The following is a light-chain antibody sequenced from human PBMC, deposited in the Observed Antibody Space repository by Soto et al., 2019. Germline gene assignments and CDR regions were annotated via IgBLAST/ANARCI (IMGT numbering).Light chain of an antibody. CDR1: QSVSSN. CDR3: QQYSNWPIT. Sequence: EIVLTQSPGTLSVSPGERVTLSCRASQSVSSNLAWYQQKPGQAPRLLIYGASTRATGIPARFSGSGSETEFTLTISSLQSEDFAVYHCQQYSNWPITFGQGTRLEIK. J-gene: IGKJ5*01. CDR2: GAS. V-gene: IGKV3-15*01.